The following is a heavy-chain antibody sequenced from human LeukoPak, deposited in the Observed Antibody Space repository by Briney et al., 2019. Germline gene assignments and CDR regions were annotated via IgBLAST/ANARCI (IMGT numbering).Heavy chain of an antibody. J-gene: IGHJ3*02. Sequence: GGSLRLSCAASGFTFSSYSMNWVRQAPGKGLEWVAFIRYDGSNKYYADSVKGRFTISRDNSKNTLYLQMNSLRAEDTAVYYCARRSGYYYVYAFDIWGQGTMVTVSS. V-gene: IGHV3-30*02. CDR1: GFTFSSYS. CDR2: IRYDGSNK. D-gene: IGHD3-22*01. CDR3: ARRSGYYYVYAFDI.